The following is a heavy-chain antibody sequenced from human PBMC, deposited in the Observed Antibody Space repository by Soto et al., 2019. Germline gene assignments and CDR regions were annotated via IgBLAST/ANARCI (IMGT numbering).Heavy chain of an antibody. CDR3: ARGVAGSGFDL. CDR1: GDSVSSNTAA. Sequence: SHTLSLNCAISGDSVSSNTAAWNWIRSSPSRGLEWLGRTYYRSNWRHDYAVSVKSRITVNPDTSKNHFSLQLNSVTPDDTAVYYCARGVAGSGFDLWGQGTLVTVSS. CDR2: TYYRSNWRH. D-gene: IGHD6-19*01. J-gene: IGHJ4*02. V-gene: IGHV6-1*01.